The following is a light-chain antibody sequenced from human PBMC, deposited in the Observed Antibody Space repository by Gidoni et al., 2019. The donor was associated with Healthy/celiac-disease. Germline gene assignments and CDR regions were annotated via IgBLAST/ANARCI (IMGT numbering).Light chain of an antibody. CDR1: NIGSKH. Sequence: SYELTQPLSVSVALGQTARITWGGNNIGSKHVHWYQQKPGQAPVLVIYSDSNRPSGIPERFSGSNSGNTATLTISRAQAGDEADYYCQVWDSSSVFGGGTKLTVL. CDR3: QVWDSSSV. V-gene: IGLV3-9*01. J-gene: IGLJ2*01. CDR2: SDS.